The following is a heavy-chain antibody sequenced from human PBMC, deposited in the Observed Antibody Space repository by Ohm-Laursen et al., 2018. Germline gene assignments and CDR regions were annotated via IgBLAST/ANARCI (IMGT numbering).Heavy chain of an antibody. V-gene: IGHV3-23*01. D-gene: IGHD3-3*01. CDR2: ISGSGGTT. Sequence: SLRLSCTASGFTFSSYAMTWVRQAPGKGLEWVSGISGSGGTTYHADSVKGRFTISRDNSKNTLYLQMNSLRAEDTAVYYCAKEISWSGYYTAPCDYWGQGTLVTVSS. J-gene: IGHJ4*02. CDR3: AKEISWSGYYTAPCDY. CDR1: GFTFSSYA.